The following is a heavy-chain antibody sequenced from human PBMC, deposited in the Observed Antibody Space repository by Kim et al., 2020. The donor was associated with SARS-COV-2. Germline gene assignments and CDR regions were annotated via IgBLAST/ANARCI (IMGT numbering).Heavy chain of an antibody. J-gene: IGHJ4*02. V-gene: IGHV4-34*01. Sequence: SETLSLTCAVYGGSFSGYYWSWIRQPPGKGLEWIGEINHSGSTNYNPSLKSRVTISVDTSKNQFSLKLSSVTAADTAVYYCARGVAGTVDYWGQGTLVTVSS. D-gene: IGHD6-19*01. CDR2: INHSGST. CDR3: ARGVAGTVDY. CDR1: GGSFSGYY.